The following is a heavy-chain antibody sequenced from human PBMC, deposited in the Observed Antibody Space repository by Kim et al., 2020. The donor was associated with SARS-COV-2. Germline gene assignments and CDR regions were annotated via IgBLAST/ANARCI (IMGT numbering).Heavy chain of an antibody. CDR3: ATPAMITFGGVLAPFDY. Sequence: ASVKVSCKVSGYTLTELSIHWVRQAPGKGLEWMGSFDPEDGETIYAQKFQGRVTMTEDTSTDTAYMELSSLRSEDTAVYYCATPAMITFGGVLAPFDYWGQGTLVTVSS. CDR1: GYTLTELS. D-gene: IGHD3-16*02. V-gene: IGHV1-24*01. J-gene: IGHJ4*02. CDR2: FDPEDGET.